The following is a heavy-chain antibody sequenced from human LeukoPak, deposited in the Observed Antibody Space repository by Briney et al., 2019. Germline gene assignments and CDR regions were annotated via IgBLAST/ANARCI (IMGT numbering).Heavy chain of an antibody. CDR3: AKSSGWYGSDAFDI. CDR2: ISWNSGSI. Sequence: GRSLRLSCAASGFTFDGFAMHWVRQAPGKGLEWVSGISWNSGSIGYADSVKGRFTISRDNAKNSLYLQMNSLRAEDTALYYCAKSSGWYGSDAFDIWGQGTMVTVSS. CDR1: GFTFDGFA. D-gene: IGHD6-19*01. J-gene: IGHJ3*02. V-gene: IGHV3-9*01.